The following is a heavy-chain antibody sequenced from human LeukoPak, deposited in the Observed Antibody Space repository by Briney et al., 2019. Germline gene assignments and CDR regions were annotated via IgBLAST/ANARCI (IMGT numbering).Heavy chain of an antibody. CDR2: IHRGGNT. CDR3: ARDPGYGLGVDYGDY. V-gene: IGHV3-66*01. Sequence: GGSLRLSCAASGFTVSGNYMSWVRQAPWMGLEWLSVIHRGGNTYYADSVKGRFTISRDSSKNTVFLQMDSLRAEDTAVYYCARDPGYGLGVDYGDYWGQGTLVTVSS. J-gene: IGHJ4*02. CDR1: GFTVSGNY. D-gene: IGHD3-10*01.